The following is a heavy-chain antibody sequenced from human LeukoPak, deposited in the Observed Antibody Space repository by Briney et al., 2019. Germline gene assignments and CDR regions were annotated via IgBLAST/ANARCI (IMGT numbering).Heavy chain of an antibody. V-gene: IGHV1-69*04. D-gene: IGHD5-18*01. J-gene: IGHJ6*02. CDR1: GGTFSSYA. CDR2: IIPILGIA. Sequence: SVKVSCKASGGTFSSYAISWVRQAPGQGLEWMGRIIPILGIANYAQKFQGRVTITVDKSTSTAYMELSSLRSEDTAVYYCARGTAMARGYYGMDVWGQGTTVTVSS. CDR3: ARGTAMARGYYGMDV.